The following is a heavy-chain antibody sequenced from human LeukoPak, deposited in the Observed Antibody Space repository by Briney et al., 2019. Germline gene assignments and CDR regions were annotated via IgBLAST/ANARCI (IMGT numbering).Heavy chain of an antibody. CDR1: GYTFTSYG. CDR3: AMDGDFRSAFNWFDP. V-gene: IGHV1-18*01. D-gene: IGHD3-3*01. CDR2: ISAYNGNT. Sequence: GASVKVSCKASGYTFTSYGISWVRQAPGQGLEWMGWISAYNGNTNYAQKLQGRVTMTTDTSTSTAYMELRSLRSDDTAVYYCAMDGDFRSAFNWFDPWGQGTLVTVSS. J-gene: IGHJ5*02.